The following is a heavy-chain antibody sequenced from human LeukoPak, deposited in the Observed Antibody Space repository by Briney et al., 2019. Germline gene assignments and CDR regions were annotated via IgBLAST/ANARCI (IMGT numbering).Heavy chain of an antibody. V-gene: IGHV4-59*08. D-gene: IGHD2-2*01. CDR2: IYYSGST. CDR3: ASLLVPAAAMPYYYYMDV. J-gene: IGHJ6*03. Sequence: PSETLSLTCTVSGGSISSYYWSWIRQPPGKGLEWIGYIYYSGSTNYNPSLKSRVTISVDTSKNQFSLKLSSVTAADTAVYYCASLLVPAAAMPYYYYMDVWGKGTTVTVSS. CDR1: GGSISSYY.